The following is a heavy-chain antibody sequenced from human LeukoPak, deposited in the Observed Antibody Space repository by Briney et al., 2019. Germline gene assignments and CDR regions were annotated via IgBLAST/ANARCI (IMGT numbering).Heavy chain of an antibody. D-gene: IGHD3-9*01. Sequence: GGSLRLSCAASGFTFSSYSMNWVRQAPGKGLEWVSYISSSSSTIYYADSVKGRFTISRDNAKNSLYLQMNSLRAEDTAVYYCARDSFDILTGYFHRHFDYWGQGTLVTVSS. V-gene: IGHV3-48*04. CDR1: GFTFSSYS. J-gene: IGHJ4*02. CDR3: ARDSFDILTGYFHRHFDY. CDR2: ISSSSSTI.